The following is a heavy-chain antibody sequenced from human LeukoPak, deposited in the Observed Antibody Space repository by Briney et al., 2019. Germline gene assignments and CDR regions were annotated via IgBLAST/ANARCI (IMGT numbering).Heavy chain of an antibody. J-gene: IGHJ6*04. CDR1: GFTFSSYG. D-gene: IGHD3-10*02. CDR3: AKDYAYYYVDYYYGMDV. Sequence: PGRSLRLSCAASGFTFSSYGMHWVRQAPGKGLEWVAVISYDGSNKYYADSVKGRFTISRDNSKNTLYLRMNSLRAEDTAVYYCAKDYAYYYVDYYYGMDVWGKGTAVTVSS. V-gene: IGHV3-30*18. CDR2: ISYDGSNK.